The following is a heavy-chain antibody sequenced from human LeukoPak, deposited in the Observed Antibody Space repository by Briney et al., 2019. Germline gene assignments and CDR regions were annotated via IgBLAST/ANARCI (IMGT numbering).Heavy chain of an antibody. J-gene: IGHJ4*02. Sequence: PSETLSLTCAVYGGSFSGYYWSWIRQPPGKGLEWIGEIKHSGSTNYNPSLKSRVTISVDTSKNQFSLKLSSVTAADTAVYYCARAFGKEGPQLTSERNFDYWGQGTLVTVSS. V-gene: IGHV4-34*01. CDR1: GGSFSGYY. CDR3: ARAFGKEGPQLTSERNFDY. D-gene: IGHD3-10*01. CDR2: IKHSGST.